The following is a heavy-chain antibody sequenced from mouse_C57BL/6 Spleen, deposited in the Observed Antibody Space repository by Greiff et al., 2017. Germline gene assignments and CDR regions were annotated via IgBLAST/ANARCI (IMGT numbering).Heavy chain of an antibody. CDR1: GYTFTSYT. D-gene: IGHD3-3*01. J-gene: IGHJ4*01. CDR3: ARRGRNYAMDY. V-gene: IGHV1-4*01. Sequence: QVHVKQSGAELARPGASVKMSCKASGYTFTSYTMHWVKQRPGQGLEWIGYINPSSGYTKYNQKFKDKATLTADKSSSTAYMQLSSLTSEDSAVYYCARRGRNYAMDYWGQGTSVTVSS. CDR2: INPSSGYT.